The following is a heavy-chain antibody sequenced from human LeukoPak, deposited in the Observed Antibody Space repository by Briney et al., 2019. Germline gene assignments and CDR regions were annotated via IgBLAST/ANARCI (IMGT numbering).Heavy chain of an antibody. V-gene: IGHV3-21*04. CDR1: GFTFSSYS. Sequence: GGSLRLSCAASGFTFSSYSMNWVRQAPGKGLEWVSSISSSSSYIYYADSVKGRFIISRDNSKNTLNLRLNSLKAEDTAVYFCAKEYCSNGVCYVGFDSWGQGTLVTVSS. J-gene: IGHJ4*02. D-gene: IGHD2-8*01. CDR3: AKEYCSNGVCYVGFDS. CDR2: ISSSSSYI.